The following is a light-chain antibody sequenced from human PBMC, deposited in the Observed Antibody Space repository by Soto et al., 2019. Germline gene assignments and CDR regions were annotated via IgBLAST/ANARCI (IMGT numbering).Light chain of an antibody. CDR1: QSISSW. Sequence: DIQMTQSPSTRSASVGDRVTITCRASQSISSWLAWYQQKPGKAPKLLIYKASSLESRVPSRFSGRGSGTEFTLTISSLQSDDFATYYCQQYNSYPSTFGQVTKVEIK. J-gene: IGKJ1*01. CDR2: KAS. CDR3: QQYNSYPST. V-gene: IGKV1-5*03.